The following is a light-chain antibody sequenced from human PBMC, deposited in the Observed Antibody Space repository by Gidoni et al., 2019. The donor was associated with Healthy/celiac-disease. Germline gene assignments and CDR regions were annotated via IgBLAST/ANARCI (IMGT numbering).Light chain of an antibody. Sequence: DIQMTQSPSTLSASVGERVTITCRASQRISSWLAWYQQKPGKAPELRIYKGSRLESGVPARVSGSGSGKECTLTIRSLQPDDLATYYGQQYNSYYTFGQGTKLESK. CDR2: KGS. V-gene: IGKV1-5*03. CDR1: QRISSW. CDR3: QQYNSYYT. J-gene: IGKJ2*01.